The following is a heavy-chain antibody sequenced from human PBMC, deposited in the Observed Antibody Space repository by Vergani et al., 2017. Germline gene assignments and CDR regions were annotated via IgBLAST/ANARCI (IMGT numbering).Heavy chain of an antibody. J-gene: IGHJ3*02. CDR2: IDWDDDK. CDR3: ARERVMVGATLRAFDI. Sequence: QVTLKESGPALVKPTQTLTLTCTFSGFSLSTSGMRVSWIRQPPGKALEWLARIDWDDDKFYSTSLKTRLTISKDTSKNQVVLTMTNMDPVDTATYYCARERVMVGATLRAFDIWGQGTMVTVSS. D-gene: IGHD1-26*01. V-gene: IGHV2-70*04. CDR1: GFSLSTSGMR.